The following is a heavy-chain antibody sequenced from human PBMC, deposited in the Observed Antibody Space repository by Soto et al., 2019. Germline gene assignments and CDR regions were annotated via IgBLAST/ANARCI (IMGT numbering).Heavy chain of an antibody. J-gene: IGHJ4*02. V-gene: IGHV4-31*01. CDR3: ARAPGNERLDY. D-gene: IGHD1-1*01. Sequence: QVQLQESGPGLVKPSQTLSLTCTVSGAYVNTGGYYWSWVRQYPGKGLEWIGYIYHRGDTYYNPSLKSPLTISVNTPKNHFSLSLSAVTVADTAVSYSARAPGNERLDYWGQRT. CDR2: IYHRGDT. CDR1: GAYVNTGGYY.